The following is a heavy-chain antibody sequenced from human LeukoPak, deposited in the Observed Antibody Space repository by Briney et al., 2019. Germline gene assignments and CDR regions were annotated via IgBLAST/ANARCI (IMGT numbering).Heavy chain of an antibody. V-gene: IGHV3-30*02. Sequence: PGGSLRLSCAASGFTFSSYGMHWVRQAPVKGLEWVAFIRYDGSNKYYADSVKGRFTISRDNSKNTLYLQMNSLRAEDTAVYYCAKDLNLAFLVVVPAAMGFDYWGQGTLVTVSS. J-gene: IGHJ4*02. CDR1: GFTFSSYG. D-gene: IGHD2-2*01. CDR3: AKDLNLAFLVVVPAAMGFDY. CDR2: IRYDGSNK.